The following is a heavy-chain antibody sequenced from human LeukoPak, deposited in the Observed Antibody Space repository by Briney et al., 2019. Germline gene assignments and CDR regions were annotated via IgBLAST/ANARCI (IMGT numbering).Heavy chain of an antibody. Sequence: SETLSLTCAVYGGSFSGYYWSWIRQPPGKGLEWIGEINHSGSTNYNPSLKSRVTISVDTSKNRFSLKLSSVTAADTAVYYCARGGYCSGGSCYFLGNYYYYGMYVWGQGTTVTVSS. CDR2: INHSGST. D-gene: IGHD2-15*01. CDR3: ARGGYCSGGSCYFLGNYYYYGMYV. J-gene: IGHJ6*02. V-gene: IGHV4-34*01. CDR1: GGSFSGYY.